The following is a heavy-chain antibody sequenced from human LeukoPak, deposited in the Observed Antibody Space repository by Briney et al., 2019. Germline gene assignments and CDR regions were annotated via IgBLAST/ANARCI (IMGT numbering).Heavy chain of an antibody. CDR1: GGSISSASYY. V-gene: IGHV4-61*02. D-gene: IGHD3-9*01. CDR2: IYTSGST. CDR3: ARAREYYDILAGYSLFDY. Sequence: SQTLSLTCTVSGGSISSASYYWSWIRQPAGKGLQWIGRIYTSGSTYYNPSLKSRVTISVDTSKNQFSLKLSSVTAADTAVYYCARAREYYDILAGYSLFDYWGQGTLVTVSS. J-gene: IGHJ4*02.